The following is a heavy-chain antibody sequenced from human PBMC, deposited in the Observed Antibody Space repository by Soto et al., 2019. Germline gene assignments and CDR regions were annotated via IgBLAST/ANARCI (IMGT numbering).Heavy chain of an antibody. Sequence: SETLSLTCTVSGGSISSGGYYWSWIRQHPGKGLEWIGYIYYSGSTYYNPSLKSRVTISVDTSKNQFSLKLSSVTAADTAVYYCAREDIVVVPAAMREYYYCYGMDVWGQGTTVTVSS. CDR3: AREDIVVVPAAMREYYYCYGMDV. CDR2: IYYSGST. V-gene: IGHV4-31*03. CDR1: GGSISSGGYY. J-gene: IGHJ6*02. D-gene: IGHD2-2*01.